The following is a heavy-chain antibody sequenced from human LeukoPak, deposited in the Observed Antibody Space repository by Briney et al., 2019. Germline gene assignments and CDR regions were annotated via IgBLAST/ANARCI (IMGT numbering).Heavy chain of an antibody. CDR1: GFTFGDYA. Sequence: GGSLRLSCTASGFTFGDYAMSWFRQAPGKGLEWVGFIRSKAYGGTTEYAASVKGRFTISRDDSKSIAYLQMNSLKTEDTAVYYCTRVCDFWSGCRGRYVWGKGTTVTVSS. J-gene: IGHJ6*04. CDR3: TRVCDFWSGCRGRYV. CDR2: IRSKAYGGTT. D-gene: IGHD3-3*01. V-gene: IGHV3-49*03.